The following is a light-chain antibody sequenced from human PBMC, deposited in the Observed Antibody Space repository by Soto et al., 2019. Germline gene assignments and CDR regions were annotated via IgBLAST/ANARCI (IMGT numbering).Light chain of an antibody. V-gene: IGKV4-1*01. Sequence: DIVMTQSPDSLAVSLGERATINCKSSQSVLSSSNNKNYLTWYQQKPGQPPKLLIYWASTRESGVPDRFSGSGSGTHVTLTISSLQAEDVAVYYCHQYYRAPLTFGGGTKVEIK. CDR1: QSVLSSSNNKNY. CDR3: HQYYRAPLT. J-gene: IGKJ4*01. CDR2: WAS.